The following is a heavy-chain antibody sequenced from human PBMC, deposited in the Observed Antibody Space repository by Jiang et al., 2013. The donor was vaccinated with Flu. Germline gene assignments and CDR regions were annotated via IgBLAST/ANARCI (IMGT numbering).Heavy chain of an antibody. D-gene: IGHD1-1*01. CDR2: ISYDGSNY. Sequence: VQLLESGGGVVQPGKSLRLSCAASGFTFSNYAMHWVRQAPGKGLEWVALISYDGSNYYYPDSVKGRFTISRDNSRNTLYLQMNSLTAEDTAVYYCSRVSIGRLVSLPMDYWGQGTLVTVSS. J-gene: IGHJ4*02. V-gene: IGHV3-30*04. CDR3: SRVSIGRLVSLPMDY. CDR1: GFTFSNYA.